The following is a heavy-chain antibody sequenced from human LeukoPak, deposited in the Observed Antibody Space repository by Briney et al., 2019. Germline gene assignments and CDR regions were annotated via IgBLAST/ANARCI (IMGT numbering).Heavy chain of an antibody. CDR1: GFTLGDYA. CDR2: IYNDGST. Sequence: GGSLRLSCTASGFTLGDYAMSWVRQAPGKGLEWVSIIYNDGSTYYADSMKGRFTISRDNAKNSLYLQMNSLRAEDTAVYYCARDLSGRGSGYWGQGTLVTVSS. CDR3: ARDLSGRGSGY. J-gene: IGHJ4*02. V-gene: IGHV3-66*01. D-gene: IGHD3-10*01.